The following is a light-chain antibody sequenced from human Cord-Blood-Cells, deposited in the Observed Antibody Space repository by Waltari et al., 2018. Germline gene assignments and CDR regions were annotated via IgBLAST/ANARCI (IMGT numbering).Light chain of an antibody. CDR1: QDINNY. V-gene: IGKV1-33*01. CDR2: DAS. Sequence: DIQMTPSPSSLSASVGDRVTITCQASQDINNYLNWYQQKPGKAPKLLIYDASNLETGVPSRFSGSGSGTDFTFTIRSLQPEDIATYYCQQYDNLYTFGQGTKLEIK. J-gene: IGKJ2*01. CDR3: QQYDNLYT.